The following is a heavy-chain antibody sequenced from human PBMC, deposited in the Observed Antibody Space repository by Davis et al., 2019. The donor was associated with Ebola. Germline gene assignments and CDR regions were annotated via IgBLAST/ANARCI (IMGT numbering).Heavy chain of an antibody. J-gene: IGHJ4*02. CDR1: GYTFTSYG. Sequence: ASVKVSCKSSGYTFTSYGLVWVRQAPGLGLEWTGWISGFNTNTNFAQKFQGRVTVSKDTSTNTAYMDLRSLTSEDTAIYYCARAPNYDVLTGTSSYYFDYWGQGTLVTVSS. CDR2: ISGFNTNT. V-gene: IGHV1-18*04. CDR3: ARAPNYDVLTGTSSYYFDY. D-gene: IGHD3-9*01.